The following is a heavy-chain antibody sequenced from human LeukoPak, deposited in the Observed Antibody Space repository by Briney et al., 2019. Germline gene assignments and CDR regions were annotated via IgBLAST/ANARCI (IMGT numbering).Heavy chain of an antibody. CDR1: GGSFGGYY. Sequence: SETLSLTCAVYGGSFGGYYWSWIRQPPGKGLEWIGEINHSGSTNYNPSLKSRVTISVDTSKNQFSLKLSSVTAADTAVYYCARRGIAVAGTFDYWGQGTLVTVSS. CDR3: ARRGIAVAGTFDY. V-gene: IGHV4-34*01. D-gene: IGHD6-19*01. CDR2: INHSGST. J-gene: IGHJ4*02.